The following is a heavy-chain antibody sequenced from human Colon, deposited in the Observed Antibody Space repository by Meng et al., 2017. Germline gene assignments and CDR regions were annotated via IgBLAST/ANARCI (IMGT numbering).Heavy chain of an antibody. D-gene: IGHD3-10*01. Sequence: GGSLRLSCVASGFTFTSRWMHWFRQVPGKGLVWVSLVNTDVTTTTYAESEKGRFTISRDNAKNTLYLQMNRPRADDTSVYYCPRDLNYGSMDYWGQGTLVTVSS. CDR1: GFTFTSRW. V-gene: IGHV3-74*01. CDR3: PRDLNYGSMDY. J-gene: IGHJ4*02. CDR2: VNTDVTTT.